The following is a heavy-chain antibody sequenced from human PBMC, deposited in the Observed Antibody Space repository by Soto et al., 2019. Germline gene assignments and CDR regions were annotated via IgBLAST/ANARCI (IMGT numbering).Heavy chain of an antibody. Sequence: SETLSLTCTVSGGSISSGDYYWSWIRQHPGKGLEWIGYIYYSGSTYYNPSLKSRVIISVDTSKNQFSLNLSSVTAADTAVYYCARAPQSGTYLASWGQGTLVTVSS. D-gene: IGHD1-26*01. V-gene: IGHV4-31*03. J-gene: IGHJ5*02. CDR2: IYYSGST. CDR3: ARAPQSGTYLAS. CDR1: GGSISSGDYY.